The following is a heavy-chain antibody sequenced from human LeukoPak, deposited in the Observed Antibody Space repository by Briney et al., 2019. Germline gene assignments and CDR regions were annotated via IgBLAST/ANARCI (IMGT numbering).Heavy chain of an antibody. J-gene: IGHJ2*01. Sequence: PGGSLRLSCAASGFSFSSYEMNWVRQAPGKVLEWVSYISSSGRTTYYADSVKGRFTISRDNAKSSLFLQMNSLRVEDTAVYYCARVTEDNYYDSSGPLGNWYFDLWGRGTLVTVSS. D-gene: IGHD3-22*01. CDR1: GFSFSSYE. CDR2: ISSSGRTT. CDR3: ARVTEDNYYDSSGPLGNWYFDL. V-gene: IGHV3-48*03.